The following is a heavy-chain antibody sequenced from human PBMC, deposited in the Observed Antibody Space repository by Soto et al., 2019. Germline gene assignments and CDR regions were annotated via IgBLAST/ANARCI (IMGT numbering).Heavy chain of an antibody. CDR2: LGPDGRNT. D-gene: IGHD4-17*01. CDR3: VKQMTTWTDSFFDS. Sequence: GSLRLSCVASEFSFSMYAMTWVRQAAGKGLQWVAGLGPDGRNTFYGESVRGRFTISRDNSRNTLYLQMSSLRAEDTAVYFCVKQMTTWTDSFFDSWGQGIQVTVSS. V-gene: IGHV3-23*01. J-gene: IGHJ4*02. CDR1: EFSFSMYA.